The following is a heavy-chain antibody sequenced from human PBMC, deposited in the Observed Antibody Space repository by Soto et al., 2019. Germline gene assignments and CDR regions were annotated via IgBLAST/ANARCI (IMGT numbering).Heavy chain of an antibody. CDR3: SHISSFGGELGS. J-gene: IGHJ5*01. CDR2: IKSKGGGETT. Sequence: GGSLRLSYRASGLTFFYAWMNWVRQAPGKGLEWVGRIKSKGGGETTDYAAPVKGRFTISRDDSKDTLYLQMNSLKTEDTAVYYCSHISSFGGELGSWGQGTLVTVSS. CDR1: GLTFFYAW. V-gene: IGHV3-15*07. D-gene: IGHD3-16*01.